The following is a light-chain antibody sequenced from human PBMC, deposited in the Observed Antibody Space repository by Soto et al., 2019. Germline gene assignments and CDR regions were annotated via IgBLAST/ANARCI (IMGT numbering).Light chain of an antibody. J-gene: IGKJ1*01. V-gene: IGKV3D-15*01. Sequence: MTQSPATLSVSPGERATLSCRASQCISSALVWYQQKPGQAPNLLICGASTRHSGIPARFRGSGYGTDLTLTISSLQSEDFAVYYCQQYYNCPWTFGQGTKVDIK. CDR2: GAS. CDR1: QCISSA. CDR3: QQYYNCPWT.